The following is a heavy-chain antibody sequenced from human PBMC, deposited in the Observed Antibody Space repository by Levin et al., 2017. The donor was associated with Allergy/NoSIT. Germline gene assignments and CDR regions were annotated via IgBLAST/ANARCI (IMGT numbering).Heavy chain of an antibody. V-gene: IGHV3-23*01. D-gene: IGHD6-13*01. J-gene: IGHJ4*02. CDR2: TGGSGGST. CDR3: AKDRASNSWPYYFDC. Sequence: ASVKVSCAASGFTFINYAMNWVRQAPGKGLEWVSATGGSGGSTYYADSVKGRFTISRDNSKNTLYLQMNSLRAEDTALYYCAKDRASNSWPYYFDCWGQGTLVTVSS. CDR1: GFTFINYA.